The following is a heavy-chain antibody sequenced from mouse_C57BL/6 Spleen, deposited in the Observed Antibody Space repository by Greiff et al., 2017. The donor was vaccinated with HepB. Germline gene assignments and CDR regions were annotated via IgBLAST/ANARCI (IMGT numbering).Heavy chain of an antibody. CDR3: ARSLITTVVVPFAD. V-gene: IGHV5-17*01. Sequence: EVKLVESGGGLVKPGGSLKLSCAASGFTFSDYGMHWVRQAPEKGLEWVAYISSGSSTIYYADTVKGRFTISRDNAKNTLFLQMTSLRSEDTAMYYCARSLITTVVVPFADWGKGTLVTVSA. J-gene: IGHJ3*01. D-gene: IGHD1-1*01. CDR2: ISSGSSTI. CDR1: GFTFSDYG.